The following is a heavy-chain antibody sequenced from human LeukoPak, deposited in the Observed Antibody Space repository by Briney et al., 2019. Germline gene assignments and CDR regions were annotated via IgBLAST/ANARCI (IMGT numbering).Heavy chain of an antibody. D-gene: IGHD2-2*01. CDR2: IWYDGSNK. J-gene: IGHJ6*03. V-gene: IGHV3-33*01. CDR1: GFTFSSYG. CDR3: ARDATKVVPGAIGWYYYYYYMDV. Sequence: GGSLRLSCAASGFTFSSYGMHWVRQAPGKGLEWVAVIWYDGSNKYYADSVKGRFTISRDNSKNTLYLQMNSLRAEDTAVYYCARDATKVVPGAIGWYYYYYYMDVWGKGTTVTASS.